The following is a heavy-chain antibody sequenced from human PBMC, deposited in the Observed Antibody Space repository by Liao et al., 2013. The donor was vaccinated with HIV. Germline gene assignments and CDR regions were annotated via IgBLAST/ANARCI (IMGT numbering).Heavy chain of an antibody. CDR1: GGTFGDYS. CDR2: IYTSGST. J-gene: IGHJ5*02. CDR3: ARDGRITIFGVVIKGFDP. V-gene: IGHV4-4*07. D-gene: IGHD3-3*01. Sequence: QVQLQESGPGLVKPSETLSLTCAVYGGTFGDYSWSWIRQPPGKGLEWIGRIYTSGSTNYNPSLKSRVTMSVDTSKNQFSLKLSSVTAADTAVYYCARDGRITIFGVVIKGFDPWGQGTLVTVSS.